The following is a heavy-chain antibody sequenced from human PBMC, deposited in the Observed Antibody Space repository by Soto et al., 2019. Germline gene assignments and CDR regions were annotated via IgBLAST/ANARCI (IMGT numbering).Heavy chain of an antibody. V-gene: IGHV1-18*01. Sequence: QVQLVQSGGEVKKPGASVKVSCKASGDTVTKYGISWVRQAPGQGLEWLGWISFYNGHTNYALKFQDRITFTTDTSRSTASMGLRGLTSDDAAVYYCASASGRAVAGKGTWGQGTLVTVSS. D-gene: IGHD6-19*01. J-gene: IGHJ4*02. CDR1: GDTVTKYG. CDR2: ISFYNGHT. CDR3: ASASGRAVAGKGT.